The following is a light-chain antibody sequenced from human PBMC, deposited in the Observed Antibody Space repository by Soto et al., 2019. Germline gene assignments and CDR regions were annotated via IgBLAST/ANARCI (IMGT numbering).Light chain of an antibody. J-gene: IGKJ1*01. V-gene: IGKV3-15*01. CDR1: ESVSNN. Sequence: ETVMTQSPATLSVSPGERATLSCRASESVSNNLAWYQQKPGQAPRLLTYGASTRAIGIPARFSGSGSGTEFTLTISSLQSEDFAVYYCQQYNNWWTFGQGTKVEIK. CDR3: QQYNNWWT. CDR2: GAS.